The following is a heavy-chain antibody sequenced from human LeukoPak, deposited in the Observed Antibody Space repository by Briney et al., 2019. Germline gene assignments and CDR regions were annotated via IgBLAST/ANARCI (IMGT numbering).Heavy chain of an antibody. D-gene: IGHD6-13*01. CDR1: GFSLSTSGVG. CDR3: GHRPPIYSNTLYSFDY. CDR2: IYWDDDK. V-gene: IGHV2-5*02. Sequence: ESGPTLVKPTQTLTLTCTFSGFSLSTSGVGVGWIRQPPGKALEWLALIYWDDDKRYSPSLKSRLTITKGTSKNQVVLTMTNMDPVDTATYYCGHRPPIYSNTLYSFDYWGQGTLVTVSS. J-gene: IGHJ4*02.